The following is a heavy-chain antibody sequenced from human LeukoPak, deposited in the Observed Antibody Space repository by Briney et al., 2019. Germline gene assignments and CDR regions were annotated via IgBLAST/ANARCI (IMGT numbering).Heavy chain of an antibody. V-gene: IGHV3-30-3*01. CDR3: ARDRYGDYGDFDY. J-gene: IGHJ4*02. CDR1: GFTFSSYA. CDR2: ISYDGSNK. Sequence: PGGSLRLSCAASGFTFSSYAMHWVRQAPGKGLEWVAVISYDGSNKYYADSVKGRFTISRENSKNTLYLQMNSLRAEDTAVYYCARDRYGDYGDFDYWGQGTPVTVSS. D-gene: IGHD4-17*01.